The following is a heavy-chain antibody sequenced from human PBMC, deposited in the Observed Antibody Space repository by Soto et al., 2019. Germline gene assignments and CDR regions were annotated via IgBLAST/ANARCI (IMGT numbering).Heavy chain of an antibody. CDR1: GFTFSNYA. J-gene: IGHJ4*02. CDR3: ARDPVLSYDFWSGWYFDY. Sequence: QVQLVESGGGVVQPGRSLRLSCAASGFTFSNYAMHWVRQAPGKGLEWVAVISYHGSNKYYADSVKGRFTISRDNSKNTLYLQMNSLRADDTAVYYCARDPVLSYDFWSGWYFDYWGQGTLVTVSS. D-gene: IGHD3-3*01. CDR2: ISYHGSNK. V-gene: IGHV3-30-3*01.